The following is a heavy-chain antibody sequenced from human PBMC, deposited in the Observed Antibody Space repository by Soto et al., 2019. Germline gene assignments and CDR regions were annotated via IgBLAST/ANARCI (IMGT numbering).Heavy chain of an antibody. D-gene: IGHD4-17*01. CDR2: ISSSSSYI. V-gene: IGHV3-21*01. CDR3: ARLYGDGYWFDP. Sequence: EVQLVESGGGLVKPGGSLRLSCAASGFTFSSYSMNWVRQAPGKGLEWVSSISSSSSYIYYADSVKGRFTISSDNAKNSLYLQMNSLRAEDTAVYYCARLYGDGYWFDPWGQGTLFTVSS. CDR1: GFTFSSYS. J-gene: IGHJ5*02.